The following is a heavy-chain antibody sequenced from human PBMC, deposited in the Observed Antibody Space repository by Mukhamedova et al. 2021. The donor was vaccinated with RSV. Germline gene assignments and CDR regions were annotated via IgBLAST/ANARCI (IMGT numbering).Heavy chain of an antibody. CDR2: ISAYNGNI. J-gene: IGHJ4*02. Sequence: MGWISAYNGNINYAQKFQGRVTMTTDTSTSTAHMELRSLGSDDTAVFYCARDLGNGYNIFFDYWGQGTLVTVSS. CDR3: ARDLGNGYNIFFDY. D-gene: IGHD5-24*01. V-gene: IGHV1-18*01.